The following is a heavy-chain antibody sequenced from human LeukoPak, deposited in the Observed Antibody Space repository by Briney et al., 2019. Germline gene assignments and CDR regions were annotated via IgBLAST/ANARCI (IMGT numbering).Heavy chain of an antibody. Sequence: SVKVSRKASGGTFSSYAISWVRQAPGQGLEWMGGIIPIFGTANYAQKFQGRVTITTDESTSTAYMELSSLRSEDTAVYYCARELTGYCSSTSCYNWFDPWGQGTLVTVSS. J-gene: IGHJ5*02. CDR1: GGTFSSYA. V-gene: IGHV1-69*05. CDR3: ARELTGYCSSTSCYNWFDP. D-gene: IGHD2-2*01. CDR2: IIPIFGTA.